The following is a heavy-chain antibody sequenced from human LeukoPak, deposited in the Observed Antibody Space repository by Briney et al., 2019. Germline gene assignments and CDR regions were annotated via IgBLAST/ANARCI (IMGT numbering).Heavy chain of an antibody. CDR3: ARLRIFGLNHYYYYMDV. CDR2: IYHTGST. Sequence: SETLSLTCTVSGGPMSNYYWTWIRQPPGKGLEWVGYIYHTGSTNYHPSLKSRVTISVDTSKKQFSLKLNSVTAADTAVYFCARLRIFGLNHYYYYMDVWGEGTTVTASS. J-gene: IGHJ6*03. CDR1: GGPMSNYY. D-gene: IGHD3-3*01. V-gene: IGHV4-59*08.